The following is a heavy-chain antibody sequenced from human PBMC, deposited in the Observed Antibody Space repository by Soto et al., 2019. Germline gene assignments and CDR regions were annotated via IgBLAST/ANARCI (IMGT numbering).Heavy chain of an antibody. D-gene: IGHD1-26*01. V-gene: IGHV3-13*01. CDR2: IGTAGDT. Sequence: GGSLRLSCAASGFTFSSYDMHWVRQATGKGLEWVSAIGTAGDTYYPGSVKGRFTISRENAKNSLYLQMNSLRAEDTAVYYCARGRIVGATYYFDYWGQGTLVTVSS. CDR3: ARGRIVGATYYFDY. J-gene: IGHJ4*02. CDR1: GFTFSSYD.